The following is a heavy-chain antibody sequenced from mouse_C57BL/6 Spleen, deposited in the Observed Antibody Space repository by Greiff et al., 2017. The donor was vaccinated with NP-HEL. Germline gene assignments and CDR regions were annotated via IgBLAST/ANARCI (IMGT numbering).Heavy chain of an antibody. V-gene: IGHV1-69*01. D-gene: IGHD4-1*01. J-gene: IGHJ3*01. CDR1: GYTFTSYW. Sequence: QVQLQQPGAELVMPGASVKLSRKASGYTFTSYWMHWVKQRPGQGPEWIGEIDPSDSYTNYNQKFKGKSTLTVDKSSSTAYMQLSSLTSEDSAVYYCARWDNWDFAYWGQGTLVTVSA. CDR2: IDPSDSYT. CDR3: ARWDNWDFAY.